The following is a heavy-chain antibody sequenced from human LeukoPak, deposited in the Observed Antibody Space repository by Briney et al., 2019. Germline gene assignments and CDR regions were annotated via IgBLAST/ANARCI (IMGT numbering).Heavy chain of an antibody. J-gene: IGHJ4*02. V-gene: IGHV1-69*06. CDR1: GDTFNSYA. CDR2: IIPAFGTT. Sequence: SVKVSCKVSGDTFNSYAVAWVRQAPGQGLEWMGLIIPAFGTTHYEQRLQGRVTITSDKSTTTAYMELGSLRSEDTAVYYCAREYYGSGSYYDGYYFDFWGQGTLVTVSS. D-gene: IGHD3-10*01. CDR3: AREYYGSGSYYDGYYFDF.